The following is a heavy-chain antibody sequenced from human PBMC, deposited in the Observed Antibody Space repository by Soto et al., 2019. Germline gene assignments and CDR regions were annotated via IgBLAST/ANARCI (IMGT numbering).Heavy chain of an antibody. J-gene: IGHJ6*02. Sequence: ASVKVSCKTSGYTFTSYGISWVRQAPGQGLEWMGWISAYNGNTNYAQKLQGRVTMTTDTSTSTAYMELRRLRSDDTAVYYCARVRYDILTGGNTYYYYGMDVWGQGTTVTVSS. CDR1: GYTFTSYG. D-gene: IGHD3-9*01. V-gene: IGHV1-18*04. CDR2: ISAYNGNT. CDR3: ARVRYDILTGGNTYYYYGMDV.